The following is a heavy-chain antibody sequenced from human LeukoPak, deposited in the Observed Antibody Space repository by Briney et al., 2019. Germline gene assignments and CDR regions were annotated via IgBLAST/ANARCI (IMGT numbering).Heavy chain of an antibody. Sequence: PSETLSLTCTVAGASVSGSGYYWGWIRQPPGKGLEWIGSIYSSGSTYYNASLQSRVTISIETSKNQISLRLNSVTASDTAMYYCAKSGGYGLIDYWGQGTLVTVSS. V-gene: IGHV4-39*01. CDR1: GASVSGSGYY. D-gene: IGHD1-26*01. CDR3: AKSGGYGLIDY. CDR2: IYSSGST. J-gene: IGHJ4*02.